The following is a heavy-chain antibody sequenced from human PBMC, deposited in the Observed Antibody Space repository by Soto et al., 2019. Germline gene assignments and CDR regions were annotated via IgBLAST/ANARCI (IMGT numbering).Heavy chain of an antibody. Sequence: PSETLSLTCAVYGGSFSGYYWSWIRQPPGKGLEWIGEINHSGSTNYNSSLKSRVTISVDTSKNQFSLKLSSVTAADTAVYYCARGRTRDYDFWSGYYKGYYYGMDVWGQGTTVTVSS. D-gene: IGHD3-3*01. CDR3: ARGRTRDYDFWSGYYKGYYYGMDV. J-gene: IGHJ6*02. V-gene: IGHV4-34*01. CDR2: INHSGST. CDR1: GGSFSGYY.